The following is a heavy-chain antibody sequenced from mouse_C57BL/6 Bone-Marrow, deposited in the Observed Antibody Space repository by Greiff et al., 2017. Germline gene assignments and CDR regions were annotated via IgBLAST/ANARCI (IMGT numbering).Heavy chain of an antibody. J-gene: IGHJ1*03. CDR3: AKATGNYGSSYWYFDV. Sequence: EVHLVESEGGLVQPGSSMKLSCTASGFTFSDYYMAWVRQVPEKGLEWVSNINYDGSSTNYLDSLKSRFIISRDNAKNILYLQMSSLKSEDTATYYCAKATGNYGSSYWYFDVWGTGTTVTVSS. CDR1: GFTFSDYY. D-gene: IGHD1-1*01. V-gene: IGHV5-16*01. CDR2: INYDGSST.